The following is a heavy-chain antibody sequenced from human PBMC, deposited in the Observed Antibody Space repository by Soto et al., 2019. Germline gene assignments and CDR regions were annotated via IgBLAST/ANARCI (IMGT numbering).Heavy chain of an antibody. CDR1: GGSISSYY. Sequence: SETLSLTCTVSGGSISSYYWSWIRQPPGKGLEWIGYIYYSGSTNYNPSLKSRVNISVDTSKNQFSLKLSSVTAADTAVYYCARGLLVAATDGRKYYFDYWGQGTLVTVSS. D-gene: IGHD2-15*01. CDR2: IYYSGST. J-gene: IGHJ4*02. V-gene: IGHV4-59*08. CDR3: ARGLLVAATDGRKYYFDY.